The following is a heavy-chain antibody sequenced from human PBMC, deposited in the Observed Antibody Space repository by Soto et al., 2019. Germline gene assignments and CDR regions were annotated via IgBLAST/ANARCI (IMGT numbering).Heavy chain of an antibody. CDR3: ARDTPPAELDY. D-gene: IGHD1-1*01. CDR2: IYVDDSDT. CDR1: GYRFTSYW. J-gene: IGHJ4*02. V-gene: IGHV5-51*01. Sequence: GESLKISCEDSGYRFTSYWIAWVRQMPGKGLEWMGTIYVDDSDTTYSPSFQGQVTISADKSTSSAYLQWSSLTGDDTAVYFCARDTPPAELDYWGQGSLVTVSS.